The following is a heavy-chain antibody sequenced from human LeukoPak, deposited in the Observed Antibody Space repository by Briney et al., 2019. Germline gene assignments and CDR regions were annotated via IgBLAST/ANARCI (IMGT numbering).Heavy chain of an antibody. CDR1: GFTFSSYS. CDR2: ISYDGNNK. J-gene: IGHJ4*02. V-gene: IGHV3-30*18. D-gene: IGHD5-12*01. Sequence: GGSLRLSCAASGFTFSSYSMNWVRQAPGKGLEWLAVISYDGNNKYYADSVRGRFTISRDNSKNTLYLQMNSLRPEDTAVYYCAKSVASDAYWGQGILVTVSS. CDR3: AKSVASDAY.